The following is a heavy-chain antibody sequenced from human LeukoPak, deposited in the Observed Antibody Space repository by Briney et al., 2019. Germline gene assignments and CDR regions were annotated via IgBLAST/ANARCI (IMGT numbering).Heavy chain of an antibody. D-gene: IGHD6-19*01. CDR3: ARGHIAVAGHYGAGPSDY. CDR2: LYSGGTT. Sequence: GGSLRLSCGASGFIFSSSYMSWVRQAPGKGLEWVSVLYSGGTTHYGDSVKGRFTISRDNSKNTLFLQMNSLRAEDTAVYYYARGHIAVAGHYGAGPSDYWGQGTLVTVSS. CDR1: GFIFSSSY. J-gene: IGHJ4*02. V-gene: IGHV3-53*01.